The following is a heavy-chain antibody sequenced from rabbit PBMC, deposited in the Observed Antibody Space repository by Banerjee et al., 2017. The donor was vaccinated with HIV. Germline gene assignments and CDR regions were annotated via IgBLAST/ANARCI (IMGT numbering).Heavy chain of an antibody. D-gene: IGHD8-1*01. CDR2: IYTGNYKT. V-gene: IGHV1S45*01. J-gene: IGHJ4*01. CDR3: ARDAGSGPYIDGYFSL. CDR1: GIDFSSDYY. Sequence: QLQLEESGGGLVKPGGTLTLTCKASGIDFSSDYYMCWVRQAPGKGLEWIACIYTGNYKTYYASWAKGRFTISKTSSTTVTLQMTSLTVADTATYFCARDAGSGPYIDGYFSLWGPGTLVTVS.